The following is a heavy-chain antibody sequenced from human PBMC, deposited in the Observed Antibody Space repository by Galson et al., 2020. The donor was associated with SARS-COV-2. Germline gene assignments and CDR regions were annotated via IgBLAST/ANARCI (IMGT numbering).Heavy chain of an antibody. Sequence: GSLRLSCAASGFTFSRYAMNWVRQAPGKGLEWVSALTGSGISTYYADSVKGRFTISRDNSKNTLFLQMNGLRAEDTAVYYCAKEAGGFSYGGNTDYWGQGTLVTVSS. J-gene: IGHJ4*02. CDR2: LTGSGIST. CDR3: AKEAGGFSYGGNTDY. D-gene: IGHD5-18*01. V-gene: IGHV3-23*01. CDR1: GFTFSRYA.